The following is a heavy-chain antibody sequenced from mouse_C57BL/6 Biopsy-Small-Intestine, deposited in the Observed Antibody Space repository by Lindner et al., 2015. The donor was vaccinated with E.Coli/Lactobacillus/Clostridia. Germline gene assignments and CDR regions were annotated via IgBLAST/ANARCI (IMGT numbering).Heavy chain of an antibody. D-gene: IGHD2-1*01. V-gene: IGHV1-63*01. Sequence: VQLQESGAELVRPGTSVKMSCRSSGYTFTNYWIGWAKQRPGHGLEWIADIYPGSDYTNYNEKFKGKATLTADKSSSTAYMQFSSLTSEDSAIYYCARRGYYVTPDYYAMDYWGQGTSVTVSS. J-gene: IGHJ4*01. CDR3: ARRGYYVTPDYYAMDY. CDR1: GYTFTNYW. CDR2: IYPGSDYT.